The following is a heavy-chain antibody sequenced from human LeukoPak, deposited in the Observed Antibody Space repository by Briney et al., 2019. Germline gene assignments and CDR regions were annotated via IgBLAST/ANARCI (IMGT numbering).Heavy chain of an antibody. J-gene: IGHJ4*02. CDR2: MNPNSGNT. CDR1: GYTFTSYD. V-gene: IGHV1-8*01. Sequence: ASVKVSCKASGYTFTSYDINWVRQATGQGLEWMGWMNPNSGNTGYAQKFQGRVTMTGNTSISTAYMELSSLRSEDTAVYYCARVNSGSYQDHHDYWGQGTLVTVSS. D-gene: IGHD1-26*01. CDR3: ARVNSGSYQDHHDY.